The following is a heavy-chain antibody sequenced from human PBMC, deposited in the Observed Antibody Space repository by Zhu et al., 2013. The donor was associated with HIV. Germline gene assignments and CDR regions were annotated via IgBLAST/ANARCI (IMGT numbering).Heavy chain of an antibody. D-gene: IGHD2-2*02. Sequence: QVQLVQSGAEVKKPGASVKVSCKASGYTFYNYAISWVRQAPGQGLEWMGWISVYNGNTKYAQKVQGRVTMTTDTSTSTAYMELNSLTSDDTAMYYCARGDCSTTSCYNPFDYWGQGTLITVSP. V-gene: IGHV1-18*01. CDR2: ISVYNGNT. CDR3: ARGDCSTTSCYNPFDY. CDR1: GYTFYNYA. J-gene: IGHJ4*02.